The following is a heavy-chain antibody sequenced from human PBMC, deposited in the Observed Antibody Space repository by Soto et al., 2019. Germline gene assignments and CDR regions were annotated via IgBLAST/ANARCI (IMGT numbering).Heavy chain of an antibody. CDR3: ARDRAKLDV. D-gene: IGHD3-10*01. Sequence: LXLSWAASGFTFSSYCMHWVRQAPGKGLEWVAVIWYDGSNKYYADSVKGRFTISRDNSKNTLYLQMNSLRAEDTAVYYCARDRAKLDVWGQGTTVTVSS. CDR2: IWYDGSNK. V-gene: IGHV3-33*01. CDR1: GFTFSSYC. J-gene: IGHJ6*02.